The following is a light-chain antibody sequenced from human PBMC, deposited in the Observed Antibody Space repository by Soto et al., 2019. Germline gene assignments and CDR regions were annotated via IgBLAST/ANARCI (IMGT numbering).Light chain of an antibody. CDR3: QHYDTYRAT. CDR1: QSISNW. CDR2: DAS. Sequence: DIQMTQSPSTLPASVGDRVTITFRASQSISNWLAWYQQKPGKAPKLLIYDASSLESGVPSRFSGSGSGTEFTLTISGLQPDDFATYYCQHYDTYRATFGLGTKVDIK. V-gene: IGKV1-5*01. J-gene: IGKJ1*01.